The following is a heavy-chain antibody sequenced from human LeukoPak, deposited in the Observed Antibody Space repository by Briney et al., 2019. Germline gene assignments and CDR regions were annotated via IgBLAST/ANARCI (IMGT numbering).Heavy chain of an antibody. Sequence: SETLSLTCTVSGASISDYYWSCIRQPPGKGLEWIGCISDSGSTNFNPSLRSRVTISVDTSKNQFSPKLSSVTAADTAVYYCARHGIVGATTFYFGMDVWGQGTTVTVSS. D-gene: IGHD1-26*01. J-gene: IGHJ6*02. V-gene: IGHV4-59*08. CDR1: GASISDYY. CDR2: ISDSGST. CDR3: ARHGIVGATTFYFGMDV.